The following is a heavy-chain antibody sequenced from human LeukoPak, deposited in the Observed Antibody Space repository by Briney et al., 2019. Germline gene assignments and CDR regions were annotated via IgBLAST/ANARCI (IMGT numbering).Heavy chain of an antibody. CDR3: ARTPSMRYVGDAFDI. CDR2: INSGGSGT. V-gene: IGHV3-74*01. D-gene: IGHD2-2*01. J-gene: IGHJ3*02. CDR1: GFTFSSYW. Sequence: AGGSLRLSCAASGFTFSSYWMHWVRQAPGKGLVWVSRINSGGSGTTYADSVKGRFTISRDTPKNTLYLQMNSLRAEDTAVYYCARTPSMRYVGDAFDIWGQGTKVIVSS.